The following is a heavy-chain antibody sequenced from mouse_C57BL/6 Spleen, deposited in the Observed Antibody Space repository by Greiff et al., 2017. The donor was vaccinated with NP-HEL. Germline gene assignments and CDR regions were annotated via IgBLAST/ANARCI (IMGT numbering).Heavy chain of an antibody. CDR2: IYPSDSET. Sequence: VQLQQPGAELVRPGSSVKLSCKASGYTFTSYWMDWVKQRPGQGLEWIGNIYPSDSETHYNQKFKDKATLTVDKTSSTAYMQLSSLTSEDSAVYYCARSYGSSYAYAMDYWGQGTSVTVSS. CDR1: GYTFTSYW. CDR3: ARSYGSSYAYAMDY. D-gene: IGHD1-1*01. V-gene: IGHV1-61*01. J-gene: IGHJ4*01.